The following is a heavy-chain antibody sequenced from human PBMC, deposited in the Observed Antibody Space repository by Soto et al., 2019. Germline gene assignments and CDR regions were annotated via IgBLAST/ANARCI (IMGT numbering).Heavy chain of an antibody. D-gene: IGHD2-15*01. J-gene: IGHJ4*02. CDR3: VIEVTVKAAQNVDF. V-gene: IGHV3-30*03. CDR2: VSWDGEAE. Sequence: QVQLVESGGGIVQPGNSLRLSCAASGFTFSNYGMQWFRQAPDKGLEWVAVVSWDGEAEYYADPVKGRLTISRDNSGDTLFLQMNILRRVAMAVYYCVIEVTVKAAQNVDFWGQGILGTVST. CDR1: GFTFSNYG.